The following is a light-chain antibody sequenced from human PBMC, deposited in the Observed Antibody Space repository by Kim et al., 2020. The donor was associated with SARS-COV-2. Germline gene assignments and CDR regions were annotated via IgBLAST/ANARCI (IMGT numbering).Light chain of an antibody. V-gene: IGLV3-25*03. CDR2: KDT. J-gene: IGLJ2*01. CDR1: ALPKQY. CDR3: QSVDITATYLI. Sequence: SYELTQPPSVSVSPGQTARITCSGDALPKQYSFWYQLKPGQAPLLVIYKDTERPSGIPERFSGSSSGTTVTLTISGLQAEDEADYYCQSVDITATYLIFG.